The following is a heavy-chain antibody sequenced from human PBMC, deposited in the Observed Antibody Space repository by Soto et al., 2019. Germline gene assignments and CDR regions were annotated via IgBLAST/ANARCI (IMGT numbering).Heavy chain of an antibody. Sequence: QVQLVQSGAEVKKPGASVKVSCKASGYTFTGYYMHWVRQAPGQGLEWMEWINPNSGGTNYAQKFQGRVTMTRDTSISTAYMELSRLRSDDTAVYYCARRFEVVAATYYFDYWGQGTLVTVSS. CDR1: GYTFTGYY. J-gene: IGHJ4*02. V-gene: IGHV1-2*02. CDR2: INPNSGGT. CDR3: ARRFEVVAATYYFDY. D-gene: IGHD2-15*01.